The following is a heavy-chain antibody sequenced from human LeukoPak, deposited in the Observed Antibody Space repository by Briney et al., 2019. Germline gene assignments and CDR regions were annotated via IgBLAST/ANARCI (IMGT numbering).Heavy chain of an antibody. Sequence: SVKVSCKASGGTFSSYAISWVRQAPGQGLEWMGGIIPIFGTANYAQKFQGRVTITADESTSTVYMELSSLRSEDTAVYYCARGPARTYCSSTSCNNWFDPWGQGTLVTVSS. CDR2: IIPIFGTA. J-gene: IGHJ5*02. CDR3: ARGPARTYCSSTSCNNWFDP. CDR1: GGTFSSYA. V-gene: IGHV1-69*13. D-gene: IGHD2-2*01.